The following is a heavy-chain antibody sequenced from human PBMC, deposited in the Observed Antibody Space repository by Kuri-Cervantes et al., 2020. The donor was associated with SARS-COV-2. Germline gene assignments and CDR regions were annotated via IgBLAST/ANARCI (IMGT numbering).Heavy chain of an antibody. D-gene: IGHD1-7*01. J-gene: IGHJ5*02. Sequence: ASVKVSCKVSGYTLTELSMHWVRQAPGKGLEWMGGFDPEDGETIYAQKFQGRVIMTEDTSTDTAYMELSRLRSDDTAVYYCARGPRITGTTGCWFDPWGQGTLVTVSS. CDR3: ARGPRITGTTGCWFDP. CDR1: GYTLTELS. V-gene: IGHV1-24*01. CDR2: FDPEDGET.